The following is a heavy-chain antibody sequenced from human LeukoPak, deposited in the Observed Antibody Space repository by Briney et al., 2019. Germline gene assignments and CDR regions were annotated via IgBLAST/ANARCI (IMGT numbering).Heavy chain of an antibody. Sequence: GGSLRLSCAASGFTFSSYEMNWVRQAPGKGLEWVSYISSSGSTIYYADSVKGRFTISRDNAKNSLYLQMNSLRVEDMAVYYCARGGSGSYYDPPDYWGQGTLVTVSS. J-gene: IGHJ4*02. V-gene: IGHV3-48*03. CDR1: GFTFSSYE. D-gene: IGHD3-10*01. CDR2: ISSSGSTI. CDR3: ARGGSGSYYDPPDY.